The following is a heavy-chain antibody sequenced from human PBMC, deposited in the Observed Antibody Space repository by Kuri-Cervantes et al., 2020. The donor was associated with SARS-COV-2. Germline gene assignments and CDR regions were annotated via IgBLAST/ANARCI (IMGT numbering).Heavy chain of an antibody. J-gene: IGHJ6*03. V-gene: IGHV2-26*01. CDR2: IFSNDEK. Sequence: SGPTLVKPTETLTLTCTVSGFSLSNARMGVSWIRQPPGKALEWLAHIFSNDEKSYSTSLKSRLTISKDTSKSQVVLTMTNMDPVDTATYYCARTAIMVRGVSMDVWGKGTTVTVSS. CDR3: ARTAIMVRGVSMDV. D-gene: IGHD3-10*01. CDR1: GFSLSNARMG.